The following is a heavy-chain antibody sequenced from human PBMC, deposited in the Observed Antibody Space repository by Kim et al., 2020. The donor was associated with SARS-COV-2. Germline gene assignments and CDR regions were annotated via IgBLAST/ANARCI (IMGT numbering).Heavy chain of an antibody. Sequence: GGSLRLSCAASGFTFSSYAMSWVRQAPGKGLEWVSAISGSGGSTYYADSVKGRFTISRDNSKNTLYLQMNSLRAEDTAVYYCAKYCLGGVRLVFGEGYDYWGQGTLVTVSS. D-gene: IGHD3-10*01. CDR3: AKYCLGGVRLVFGEGYDY. J-gene: IGHJ4*02. V-gene: IGHV3-23*01. CDR1: GFTFSSYA. CDR2: ISGSGGST.